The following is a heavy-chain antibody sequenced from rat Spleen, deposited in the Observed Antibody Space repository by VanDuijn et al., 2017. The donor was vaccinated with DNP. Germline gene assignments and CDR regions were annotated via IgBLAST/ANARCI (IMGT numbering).Heavy chain of an antibody. V-gene: IGHV3-1*01. D-gene: IGHD1-10*01. Sequence: EVQLQESGPGLVKPSQSLSLTCSVTGYSITSNYWAWIRKFPGNKMEWMGYINYSGNTGYNPSLKSRISITRDTSKNQFFLQLNSVTTEDTATYYCARSIITTSVMDAWGQGASVTVSS. CDR1: GYSITSNY. CDR3: ARSIITTSVMDA. J-gene: IGHJ4*01. CDR2: INYSGNT.